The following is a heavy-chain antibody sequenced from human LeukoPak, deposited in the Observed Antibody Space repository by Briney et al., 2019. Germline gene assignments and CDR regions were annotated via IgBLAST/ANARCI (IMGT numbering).Heavy chain of an antibody. CDR3: AKVPRIAAAPGWYFDY. CDR2: ISGSGGST. Sequence: GGSLRLSCAASGFTFSSYAISWVRQAPGKGLEWVSAISGSGGSTYYADSVKGRFTISRDNSKNTLYLQMNSLRAEDTAVYYCAKVPRIAAAPGWYFDYWGQGTLVTVSS. D-gene: IGHD6-13*01. J-gene: IGHJ4*02. V-gene: IGHV3-23*01. CDR1: GFTFSSYA.